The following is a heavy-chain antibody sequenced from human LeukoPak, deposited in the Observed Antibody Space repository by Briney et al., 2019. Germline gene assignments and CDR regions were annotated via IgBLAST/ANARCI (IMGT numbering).Heavy chain of an antibody. J-gene: IGHJ6*02. Sequence: GGSLRLSCAASGFTFSSYAMHWVRQAPGKGLEWVAVISYDGSNKYYADSVKGRFTISRDNSKNTLYLQMNSLRAEDTAVYYCARVGSYGPGSMDVWGQGTTVTVSS. CDR3: ARVGSYGPGSMDV. V-gene: IGHV3-30-3*01. CDR2: ISYDGSNK. CDR1: GFTFSSYA. D-gene: IGHD3-16*01.